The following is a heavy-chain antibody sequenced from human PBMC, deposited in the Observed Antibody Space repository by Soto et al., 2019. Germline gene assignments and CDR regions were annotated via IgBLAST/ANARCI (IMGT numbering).Heavy chain of an antibody. J-gene: IGHJ6*03. CDR3: ARDRGVAPPVAGNTHYYYYMDV. D-gene: IGHD6-19*01. Sequence: QDQLVQSGAEVKKPGASVTVSCKASGYSFTNYGVTWVRQAPGQWLEWMGWISAFNGNTHYAQNLQGRVTMTTEAPTSTAYMELRSLRSDDTAVYYCARDRGVAPPVAGNTHYYYYMDVWGKGTTVTVSS. V-gene: IGHV1-18*01. CDR2: ISAFNGNT. CDR1: GYSFTNYG.